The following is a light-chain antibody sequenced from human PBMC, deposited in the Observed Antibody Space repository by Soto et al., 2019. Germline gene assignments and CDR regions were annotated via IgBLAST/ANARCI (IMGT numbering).Light chain of an antibody. CDR2: GAS. J-gene: IGKJ5*01. V-gene: IGKV3D-7*01. Sequence: EIVLTQSPGTLSLSPGERVTLSCRASQSVNNNFLSWYQHKPGQPPRLLIHGASTRASGVPPRFSGSGSGTDFSLTISSLQPEDFATYYCLQHNNHPPITFGQGTRLEIK. CDR1: QSVNNNF. CDR3: LQHNNHPPIT.